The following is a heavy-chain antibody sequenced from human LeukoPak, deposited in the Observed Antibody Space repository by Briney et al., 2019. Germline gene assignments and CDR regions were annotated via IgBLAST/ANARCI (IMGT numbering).Heavy chain of an antibody. J-gene: IGHJ6*03. CDR1: GGSISSYY. CDR3: ARQEGIAAARGYMDV. CDR2: IYYSGST. Sequence: SETLSLTCTASGGSISSYYWSWIRQPPGKGLEWIGYIYYSGSTNYNPSLKSRVTISVDTSKNQFSLKLSSVTAADTAVYYCARQEGIAAARGYMDVWGKGTTVTVSS. V-gene: IGHV4-59*08. D-gene: IGHD6-13*01.